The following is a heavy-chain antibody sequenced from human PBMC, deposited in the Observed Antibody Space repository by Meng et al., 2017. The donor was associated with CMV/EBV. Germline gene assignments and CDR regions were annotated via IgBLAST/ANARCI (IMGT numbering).Heavy chain of an antibody. V-gene: IGHV4-61*01. CDR2: AYYNGGT. CDR3: ARGHDFWSGYYLFDP. CDR1: GCSVSRGSYY. J-gene: IGHJ5*02. Sequence: SGCSVSRGSYYWAWTRQPPGEGLEWIGYAYYNGGTNYSPSLKSRVTILIDASKNQFSLELTSVTAADTAVYYCARGHDFWSGYYLFDPWGQGTLVTVSS. D-gene: IGHD3-3*01.